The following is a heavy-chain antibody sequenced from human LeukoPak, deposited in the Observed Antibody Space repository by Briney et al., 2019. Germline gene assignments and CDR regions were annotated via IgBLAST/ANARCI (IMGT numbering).Heavy chain of an antibody. D-gene: IGHD3-10*01. J-gene: IGHJ4*02. CDR3: ARGRYGSGSPPFDY. Sequence: ASVKVSCKASGYTFTSYGISWVRQAPGQGLEWMGWISAYNGNTNYAQKLQGRVTMTTDTSTSTAYMELSSLRSEDTAVYYCARGRYGSGSPPFDYWGRGTLVTVSS. CDR1: GYTFTSYG. V-gene: IGHV1-18*01. CDR2: ISAYNGNT.